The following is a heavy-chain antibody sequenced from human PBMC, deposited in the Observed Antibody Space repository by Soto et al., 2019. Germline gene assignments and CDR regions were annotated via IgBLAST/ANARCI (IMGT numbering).Heavy chain of an antibody. J-gene: IGHJ4*02. D-gene: IGHD3-9*01. V-gene: IGHV4-34*01. Sequence: QVQLQQWGAGLLKPSETLSLTCAVYGGSFSGYYWSWIRQPPGKGLEWIGEINHSGSTNYNPSLKSRVTISVDTSKNQFSLKLSSVTAADTAVYYCARGSRTYYDILTGCDYWGQGTLVTVSS. CDR3: ARGSRTYYDILTGCDY. CDR1: GGSFSGYY. CDR2: INHSGST.